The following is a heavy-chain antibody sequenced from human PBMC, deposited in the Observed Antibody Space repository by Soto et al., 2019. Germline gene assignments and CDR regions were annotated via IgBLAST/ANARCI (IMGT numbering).Heavy chain of an antibody. J-gene: IGHJ4*02. CDR1: GFTFSSYA. D-gene: IGHD4-17*01. CDR2: ISSNGGST. CDR3: VKPQAPGDYSPLRYYFDY. Sequence: PGGSLRLSCSASGFTFSSYAMHWVRQAPGKGLEYVSAISSNGGSTYYADSVKGRFTISRDNSKNTLYLQMSSLRAGDTAVYYCVKPQAPGDYSPLRYYFDYWGQGTLVTVSS. V-gene: IGHV3-64D*06.